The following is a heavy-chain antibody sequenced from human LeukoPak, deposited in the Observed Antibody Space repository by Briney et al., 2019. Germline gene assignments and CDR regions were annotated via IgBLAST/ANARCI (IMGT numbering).Heavy chain of an antibody. CDR1: GFTFGSYW. CDR3: ARYYGSGSYMVY. D-gene: IGHD3-10*01. Sequence: GGSLRLSCAASGFTFGSYWMSWVRQAPGKGLEWVANIKQDGSEKYYVDSVKGRFTISRDNAKNSLYLQMNSLRAEDTAVYYCARYYGSGSYMVYWGQGTLVTVSS. J-gene: IGHJ4*02. CDR2: IKQDGSEK. V-gene: IGHV3-7*01.